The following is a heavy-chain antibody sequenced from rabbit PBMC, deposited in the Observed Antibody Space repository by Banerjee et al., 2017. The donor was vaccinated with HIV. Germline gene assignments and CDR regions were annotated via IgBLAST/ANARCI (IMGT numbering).Heavy chain of an antibody. V-gene: IGHV1S45*01. CDR1: GFSFSSSYW. Sequence: EESGGDLVKPEGSLTLTCTASGFSFSSSYWICWVRQAPGKGLEWIGCIYAGSSGTTYYASWAKGRFTISKTSSTTVTLQMTSLTAADTATYFCARAAYGGSTYYYGMDLWGQGTLVTVS. J-gene: IGHJ6*01. CDR2: IYAGSSGTT. CDR3: ARAAYGGSTYYYGMDL. D-gene: IGHD4-2*01.